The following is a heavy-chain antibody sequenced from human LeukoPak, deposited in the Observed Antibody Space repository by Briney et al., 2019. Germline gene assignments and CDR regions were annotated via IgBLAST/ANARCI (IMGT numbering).Heavy chain of an antibody. CDR2: LYDSESD. CDR3: ARGHDFGNWFDP. V-gene: IGHV4-4*07. Sequence: SETLSLTCSVSGGSISSYYWTWIRQPAGKGLEWIGRLYDSESDNNNPSLKSRVTISLDRSKNQFSLQLKSVTAADTAVYYFARGHDFGNWFDPWGQGILVIVSS. CDR1: GGSISSYY. D-gene: IGHD3-3*01. J-gene: IGHJ5*02.